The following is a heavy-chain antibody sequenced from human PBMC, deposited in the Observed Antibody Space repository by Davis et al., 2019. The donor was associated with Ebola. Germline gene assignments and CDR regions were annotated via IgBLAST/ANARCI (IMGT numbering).Heavy chain of an antibody. J-gene: IGHJ4*02. CDR1: GFTFSSYW. CDR3: ARGDGYNYFDS. D-gene: IGHD5-24*01. Sequence: GESLKISCAASGFTFSSYWMSWVRQAPGKGLEWVSVIYLTGTTYYADSVRGRFTISRDNSKNTLSLEMTYLRAEDSAVYYCARGDGYNYFDSWGQGTLVTVSS. V-gene: IGHV3-53*01. CDR2: IYLTGTT.